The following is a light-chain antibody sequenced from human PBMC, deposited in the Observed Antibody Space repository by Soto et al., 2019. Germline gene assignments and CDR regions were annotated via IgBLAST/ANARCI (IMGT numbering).Light chain of an antibody. Sequence: DIVMTQSRDSLAVSLGERATINCKSSQSVLYSSNNKNYLAWYQQKPGQPPKLLIYWASTRKSGVPDRFSGSGSGKDFTLTITSRQAEDVAVYYYQQYYSTFTFGQATTVEI. V-gene: IGKV4-1*01. CDR3: QQYYSTFT. CDR1: QSVLYSSNNKNY. CDR2: WAS. J-gene: IGKJ1*01.